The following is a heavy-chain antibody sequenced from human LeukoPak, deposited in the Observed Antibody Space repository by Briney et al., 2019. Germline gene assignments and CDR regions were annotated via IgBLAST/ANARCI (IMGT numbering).Heavy chain of an antibody. D-gene: IGHD4-17*01. V-gene: IGHV3-72*01. CDR1: GFGITDHY. CDR3: VRVRHGDYFDY. J-gene: IGHJ4*02. CDR2: TRNKPNGYTT. Sequence: GGSLRLSCAASGFGITDHYMDWVRQAPGKGLEWVGRTRNKPNGYTTDYGTSVKGRFIVSRDDSENSLYLQMNGLKTEDTAVYYCVRVRHGDYFDYWGQGTLVTVSS.